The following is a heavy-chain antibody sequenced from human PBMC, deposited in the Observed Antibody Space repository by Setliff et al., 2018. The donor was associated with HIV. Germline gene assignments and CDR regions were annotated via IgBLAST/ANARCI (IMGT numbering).Heavy chain of an antibody. Sequence: PGGSLRLSCAASGFIFSSYAMHWVRQAPGKGLEWVACVRYDESNKYYEESVKDRFTISRDNSKNMVYLQMNSLRAEDTALYYCAKVKVPTTDLYFLDYWGQGTPVTVSS. D-gene: IGHD1-1*01. CDR2: VRYDESNK. CDR1: GFIFSSYA. J-gene: IGHJ4*02. V-gene: IGHV3-30*02. CDR3: AKVKVPTTDLYFLDY.